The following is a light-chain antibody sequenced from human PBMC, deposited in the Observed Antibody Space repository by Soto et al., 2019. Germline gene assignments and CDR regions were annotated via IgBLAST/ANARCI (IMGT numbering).Light chain of an antibody. Sequence: QSALTQPASVSGSPGQSITISCTGSSGDVGHYNYVSWYQQHPGKAPKLMIYEVSNRPSGVSNRFSGSKSGNTASLIISGLQAEDEADYYCTSYTTSSIRVFGGGTKLTVL. CDR2: EVS. CDR1: SGDVGHYNY. J-gene: IGLJ3*02. V-gene: IGLV2-14*01. CDR3: TSYTTSSIRV.